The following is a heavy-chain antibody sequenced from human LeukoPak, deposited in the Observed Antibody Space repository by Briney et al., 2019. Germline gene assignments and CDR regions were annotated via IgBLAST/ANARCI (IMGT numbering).Heavy chain of an antibody. CDR3: ARVFAGQRDY. D-gene: IGHD2-2*01. Sequence: ASETLSLTCTVSGGSISSSSYYWGWIRQPPGKGLEWIGSIYYSGSTYYNPSLKSRVTISVDTSKNQFSLKLSSVTAADTAVYYCARVFAGQRDYWGQGTLVTVSS. CDR1: GGSISSSSYY. J-gene: IGHJ4*02. CDR2: IYYSGST. V-gene: IGHV4-39*01.